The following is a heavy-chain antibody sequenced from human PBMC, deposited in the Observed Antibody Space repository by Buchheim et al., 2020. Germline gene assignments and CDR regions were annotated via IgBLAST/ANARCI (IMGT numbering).Heavy chain of an antibody. CDR3: ARAPHYDILTAFDY. V-gene: IGHV4-59*01. J-gene: IGHJ4*02. D-gene: IGHD3-9*01. CDR1: GGSINNYY. Sequence: QVQLQESGPGLVKPSETLFLSCTVSGGSINNYYWTWIRQSPGKGLEWVGYIYSSGSTTYNPSFESRVTISLDSPKKRFFLKLDSVTAADTAVYYCARAPHYDILTAFDYWGQG. CDR2: IYSSGST.